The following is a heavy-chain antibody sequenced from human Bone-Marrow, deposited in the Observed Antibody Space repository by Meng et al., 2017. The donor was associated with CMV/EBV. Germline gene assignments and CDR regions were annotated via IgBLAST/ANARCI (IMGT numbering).Heavy chain of an antibody. Sequence: LRLSCTASGGSIKNPNYNWSWNRQRPGKGLEWLGYIYYTGTYYNPSLTSRIVISLDSSNNRYSLTLRAVTAAGTALYYWARMRGSVSEDYWGPGTLVTVSS. D-gene: IGHD4-17*01. CDR2: IYYTGT. J-gene: IGHJ4*02. CDR3: ARMRGSVSEDY. CDR1: GGSIKNPNYN. V-gene: IGHV4-31*03.